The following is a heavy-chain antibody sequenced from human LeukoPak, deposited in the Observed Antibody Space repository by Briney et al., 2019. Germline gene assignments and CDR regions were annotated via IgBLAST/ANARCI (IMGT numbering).Heavy chain of an antibody. CDR1: GFTFSSYS. J-gene: IGHJ4*02. CDR2: ISSSSYI. D-gene: IGHD3-10*01. Sequence: GGSLRLSCAASGFTFSSYSMNWVRQAPGKGLEWVSSISSSSYIYYADSVKGRFTISRDNAKNSLYLQMNSLRAEDTAVYYCARVVPPTDYGSGSYFWDPYYFDYWGQGTLVTVSP. V-gene: IGHV3-21*04. CDR3: ARVVPPTDYGSGSYFWDPYYFDY.